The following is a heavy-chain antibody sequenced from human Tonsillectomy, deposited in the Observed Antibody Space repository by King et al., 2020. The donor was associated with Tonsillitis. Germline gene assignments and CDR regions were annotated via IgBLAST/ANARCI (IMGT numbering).Heavy chain of an antibody. Sequence: VQLVVSGGGLVQPGGSLRLSCAASGFTLRSYAMSWVRQAPGKGLEWVSAISGDGDSTFFADSVKGRFTISRDNSMNTLYLQMDSLRAEDTAIYYCAKDFGYPPDAFDIWGQGTMVTVSS. J-gene: IGHJ3*02. V-gene: IGHV3-23*04. CDR2: ISGDGDST. CDR1: GFTLRSYA. CDR3: AKDFGYPPDAFDI. D-gene: IGHD6-25*01.